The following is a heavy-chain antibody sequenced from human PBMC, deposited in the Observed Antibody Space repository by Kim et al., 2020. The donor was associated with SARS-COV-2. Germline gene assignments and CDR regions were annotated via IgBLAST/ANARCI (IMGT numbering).Heavy chain of an antibody. CDR1: EYSFSSYW. J-gene: IGHJ4*02. D-gene: IGHD1-26*01. CDR2: IYPGYSHT. Sequence: GESLKISCKGSEYSFSSYWIAWVRQMPGKGLEWMGIIYPGYSHTRYSPSFQGQVTISADKSTAYLQCSGLKASDTAMYYCARRRGRYYYFDYWGQGTMVT. CDR3: ARRRGRYYYFDY. V-gene: IGHV5-51*01.